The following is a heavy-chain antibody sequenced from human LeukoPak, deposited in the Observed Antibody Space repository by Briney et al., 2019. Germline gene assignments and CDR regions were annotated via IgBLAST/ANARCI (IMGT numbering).Heavy chain of an antibody. D-gene: IGHD1-7*01. CDR2: INPNTGGT. CDR1: GYTFTGYY. J-gene: IGHJ4*02. V-gene: IGHV1-2*02. Sequence: GASVKVSCKASGYTFTGYYMHWVRQAPGQGLEWMGWINPNTGGTNYAQKFQGRVTMTRDTSISTAFMELRSLIPDDTAVYYGAPGELLSFQAYWGKGTLVPV. CDR3: APGELLSFQAY.